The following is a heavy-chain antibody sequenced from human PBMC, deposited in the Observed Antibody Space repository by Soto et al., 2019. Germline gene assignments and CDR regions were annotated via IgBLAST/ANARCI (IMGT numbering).Heavy chain of an antibody. CDR1: GYTFTSYG. CDR2: ISAYNGNT. D-gene: IGHD3-22*01. J-gene: IGHJ6*02. CDR3: ARDIVVITSFCMDV. V-gene: IGHV1-18*01. Sequence: ASVKVSCKASGYTFTSYGISWVRQAPGQGLEWMGWISAYNGNTNYAQKLKGRVTMTTDTSTSTAYMELRSLRSDDTAVYYCARDIVVITSFCMDVWGQGTTVTVSS.